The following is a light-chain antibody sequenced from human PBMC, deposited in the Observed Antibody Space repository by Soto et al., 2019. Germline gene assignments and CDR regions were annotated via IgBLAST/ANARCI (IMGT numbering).Light chain of an antibody. CDR3: QQYNNWPALT. V-gene: IGKV3-15*01. Sequence: EIVMTQSPATLSVSQGERATLSCRASQSVSSNSAWYQQKPGQAPRLLIYDASTRATGIPARFSGSGSGTEFTLTISSLQAEDFAVYYCQQYNNWPALTFGGGTKVEIK. CDR1: QSVSSN. J-gene: IGKJ4*01. CDR2: DAS.